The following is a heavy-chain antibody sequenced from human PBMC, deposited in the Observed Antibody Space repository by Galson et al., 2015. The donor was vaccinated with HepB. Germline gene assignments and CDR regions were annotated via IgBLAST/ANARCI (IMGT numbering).Heavy chain of an antibody. J-gene: IGHJ6*02. CDR1: GFSLSTSGMC. Sequence: ALVKPTQTLTLTCTFSGFSLSTSGMCVGWIRQPPGKALEWLARIDWDDDKYYSTSLKTRLTISKDTSKNQVVLTMTNMDPVDTATYYCARIREVRYCSSTSCYDLDYGMDVWGQGTTVTVSS. V-gene: IGHV2-70*11. CDR2: IDWDDDK. CDR3: ARIREVRYCSSTSCYDLDYGMDV. D-gene: IGHD2-2*01.